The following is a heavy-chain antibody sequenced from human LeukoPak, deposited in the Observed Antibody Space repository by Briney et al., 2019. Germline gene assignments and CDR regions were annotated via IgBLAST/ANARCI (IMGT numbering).Heavy chain of an antibody. Sequence: ASVEVSCKASGGTFSSYAISWVRQAPGQGLEWMGIINPSGGSTSYAQKFQGRVTMTRDTSTSTVYMDLNSLRSEDTAVYYCARDRDSSSWERYYMNVWGKGTTVTVS. V-gene: IGHV1-46*01. D-gene: IGHD6-13*01. J-gene: IGHJ6*03. CDR3: ARDRDSSSWERYYMNV. CDR2: INPSGGST. CDR1: GGTFSSYA.